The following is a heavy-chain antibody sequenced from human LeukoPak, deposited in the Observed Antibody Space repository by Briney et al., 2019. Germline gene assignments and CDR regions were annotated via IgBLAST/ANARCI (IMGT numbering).Heavy chain of an antibody. CDR3: TTDKFCGGGSCYSSGPFDS. D-gene: IGHD2-15*01. CDR2: INPSGDFR. Sequence: ASVKVSCTASGYTFGTHWMHWVRQAPGQGLEWMGIINPSGDFRSYAQKFQGRIIVTRDMSTRTLYMELSDLRPEDTAVYYCTTDKFCGGGSCYSSGPFDSWGQGTLVTVSS. J-gene: IGHJ4*02. CDR1: GYTFGTHW. V-gene: IGHV1-46*01.